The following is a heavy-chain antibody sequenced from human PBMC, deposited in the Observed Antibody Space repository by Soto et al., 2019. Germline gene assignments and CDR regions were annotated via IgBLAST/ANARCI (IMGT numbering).Heavy chain of an antibody. Sequence: EVQLVESGGGLVQPGRSLRLSCAASGFTFDDYAMHWVRQAPGKGLEWVSGISWNSGSIGYADSVKGRFTISRGNAKNSLYLQMNSLRAEDTALYYCAKVYGSDAFDIWGQGTMVTVSS. CDR2: ISWNSGSI. CDR1: GFTFDDYA. V-gene: IGHV3-9*01. CDR3: AKVYGSDAFDI. J-gene: IGHJ3*02. D-gene: IGHD3-10*01.